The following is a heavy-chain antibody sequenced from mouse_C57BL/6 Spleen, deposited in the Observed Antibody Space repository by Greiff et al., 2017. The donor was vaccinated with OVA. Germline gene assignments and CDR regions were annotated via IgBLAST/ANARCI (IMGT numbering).Heavy chain of an antibody. CDR2: IDPSDSDT. J-gene: IGHJ4*01. CDR1: GYTFTSYW. Sequence: QVQLQQPGAELVRPGSSVKLSCKASGYTFTSYWMHWVKQRPIQGLEWIGNIDPSDSDTHYNQKFKDKATLTVDKSSSTAYMQLSSLTSEDSAVYYCARNFPCYAMDYWGQGTSVTVSS. V-gene: IGHV1-52*01. CDR3: ARNFPCYAMDY.